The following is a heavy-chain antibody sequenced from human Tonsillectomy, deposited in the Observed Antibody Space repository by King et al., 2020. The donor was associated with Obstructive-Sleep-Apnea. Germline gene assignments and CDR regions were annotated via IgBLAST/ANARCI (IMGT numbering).Heavy chain of an antibody. V-gene: IGHV4-59*01. CDR1: GGSISSYY. J-gene: IGHJ3*02. Sequence: VQLKESGPGLVKPAETLSLTCTVSGGSISSYYWSWIRQPPGKGLEWIGYIYYSGSTNYNPSLKSRVTISVDTSKNQFSLKLSSVTAADTAVYYCAGEITSRGYVAFDIWGQGTMVTVSS. CDR3: AGEITSRGYVAFDI. D-gene: IGHD6-25*01. CDR2: IYYSGST.